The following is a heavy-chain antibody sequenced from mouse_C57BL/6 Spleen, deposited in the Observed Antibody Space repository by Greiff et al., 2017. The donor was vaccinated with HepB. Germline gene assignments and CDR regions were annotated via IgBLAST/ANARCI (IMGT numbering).Heavy chain of an antibody. D-gene: IGHD1-2*01. V-gene: IGHV1-53*01. CDR2: INPSNGGT. CDR1: GYTFTSYW. J-gene: IGHJ4*01. Sequence: VQLQQPGTELVKPGASVKLSCTASGYTFTSYWMHWVKQRPGQGLEWIGNINPSNGGTNYNEKFKSKATLTVDKSSNTAYMQLSSLTSEDAAVYYCARFPIRDAMDYWGQGTSVTVSS. CDR3: ARFPIRDAMDY.